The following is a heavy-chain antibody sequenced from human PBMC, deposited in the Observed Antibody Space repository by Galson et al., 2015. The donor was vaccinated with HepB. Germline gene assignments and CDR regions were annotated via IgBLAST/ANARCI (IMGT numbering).Heavy chain of an antibody. J-gene: IGHJ5*02. CDR1: GFMFGDYS. D-gene: IGHD4/OR15-4a*01. Sequence: SLRLSCAASGFMFGDYSMHWVRQAPGKGLEWVAFITHDGSHIYYLDSVKGRFTISRDNSKNTLYLELSSLRPEDTAFYYCARYFGAALSNNWFDPWGQGTLVTVSS. V-gene: IGHV3-30-3*01. CDR3: ARYFGAALSNNWFDP. CDR2: ITHDGSHI.